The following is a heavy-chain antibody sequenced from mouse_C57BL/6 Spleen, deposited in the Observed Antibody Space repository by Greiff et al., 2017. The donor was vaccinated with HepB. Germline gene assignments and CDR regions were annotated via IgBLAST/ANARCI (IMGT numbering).Heavy chain of an antibody. D-gene: IGHD1-1*01. CDR2: IDPSDSYT. V-gene: IGHV1-69*01. Sequence: VQLQQPGAELVMPGASVKLSCKASGYTFTSYWMHWVKQRPGQGLEWIGEIDPSDSYTNYNQKFKGKSTLTVDKYSSTAYMQLSSLTSEDSAVYYCAFITTVVKYFDVWGTGTTVTVSS. J-gene: IGHJ1*03. CDR3: AFITTVVKYFDV. CDR1: GYTFTSYW.